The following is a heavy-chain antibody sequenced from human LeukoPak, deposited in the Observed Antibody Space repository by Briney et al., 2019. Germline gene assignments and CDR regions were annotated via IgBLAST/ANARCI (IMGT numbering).Heavy chain of an antibody. CDR1: GGSISSSSYY. V-gene: IGHV4-39*01. D-gene: IGHD3-9*01. CDR3: ARHFVPVLRYFDWLGGNDY. Sequence: SETLSLTCTVSGGSISSSSYYWGWIRQPPGKGLEWIGSIYYSGSTYYDPSLKSRVTLSLYTSKNQSSLKLSSVTAADTAVYYCARHFVPVLRYFDWLGGNDYWGQGTLVTVSS. J-gene: IGHJ4*02. CDR2: IYYSGST.